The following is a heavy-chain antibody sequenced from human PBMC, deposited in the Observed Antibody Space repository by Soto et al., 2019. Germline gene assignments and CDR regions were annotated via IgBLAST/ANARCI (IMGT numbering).Heavy chain of an antibody. CDR3: AHIVPPSKPLPGGDGYNLYYFDY. Sequence: SGPTLVNPTQTLTLTCTFSGFSLSTSGVGVGWIRQPPGKALEWLALIYWDDDNRYSPSLKSRLTITKDTSKNQVVLTMTNMDPVDTATYYCAHIVPPSKPLPGGDGYNLYYFDYWGQGTLVTVSS. CDR2: IYWDDDN. D-gene: IGHD5-12*01. V-gene: IGHV2-5*02. CDR1: GFSLSTSGVG. J-gene: IGHJ4*02.